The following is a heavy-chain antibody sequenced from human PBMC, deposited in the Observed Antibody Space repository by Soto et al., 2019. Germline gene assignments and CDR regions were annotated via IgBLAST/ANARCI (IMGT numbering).Heavy chain of an antibody. J-gene: IGHJ4*02. Sequence: SVKVSCKASGGTFSSYAISWVRQAPGQGLEWMGGIIPIFGTANYAQKFQGRVTITADESTSTAYMELSSLRSEDTAVYYCVKLASGHYCTNGVCLLYYCDYWGQGAQVTVSS. CDR2: IIPIFGTA. V-gene: IGHV1-69*13. CDR1: GGTFSSYA. D-gene: IGHD2-8*01. CDR3: VKLASGHYCTNGVCLLYYCDY.